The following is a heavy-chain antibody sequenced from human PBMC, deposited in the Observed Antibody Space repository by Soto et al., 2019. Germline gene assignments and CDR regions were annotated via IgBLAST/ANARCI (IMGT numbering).Heavy chain of an antibody. CDR3: ARDARSYYYYYMDV. V-gene: IGHV3-53*04. CDR2: IYSGGST. J-gene: IGHJ6*03. Sequence: GGSLRLSCAASGFTVSSNYMSWVRQAPGKGLEWVSVIYSGGSTYYADSVKGRFTISRHNSKNTLYLQMNSLRAEDTAVYYCARDARSYYYYYMDVWGKGTTVTVSS. CDR1: GFTVSSNY. D-gene: IGHD2-15*01.